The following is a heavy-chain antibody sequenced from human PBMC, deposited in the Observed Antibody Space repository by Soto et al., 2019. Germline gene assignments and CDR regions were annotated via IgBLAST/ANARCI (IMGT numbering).Heavy chain of an antibody. CDR3: ARRSSGWYSFDY. CDR1: GGSISSGVYY. Sequence: QVQLQESGPGLVQPSQTLSLTCIVSGGSISSGVYYWSWIRQHPGKGLEWIGYISYSGSTYYNPSLMDRVTISVDTSEKQFSLKLSSVTAADTAVYYCARRSSGWYSFDYWGQGTLVTVSS. D-gene: IGHD6-19*01. V-gene: IGHV4-31*03. J-gene: IGHJ4*02. CDR2: ISYSGST.